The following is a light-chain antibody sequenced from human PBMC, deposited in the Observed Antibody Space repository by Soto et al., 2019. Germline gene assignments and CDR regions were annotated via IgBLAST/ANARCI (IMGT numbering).Light chain of an antibody. CDR2: KDS. Sequence: SYELTQPSSVSVSPGQTARITCSGDVLAKKYARWFQQKPGQAPVLVIYKDSERPSGIPERFSGSSSGTTVTLTISGAQVEDEADYYCYSAAYVFGTGTKLTVL. V-gene: IGLV3-27*01. J-gene: IGLJ1*01. CDR3: YSAAYV. CDR1: VLAKKY.